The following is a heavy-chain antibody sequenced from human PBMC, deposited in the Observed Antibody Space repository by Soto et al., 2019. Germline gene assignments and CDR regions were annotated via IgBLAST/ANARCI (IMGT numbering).Heavy chain of an antibody. Sequence: QVQLVESGGGVVQPGRSLRLSCAASGFTFSSYGMHWARQGPGKGLEWVAVIWYDGSNKVYADSVKGRFTISKDNSKNTLYRQTNSLRAEDTAVYYCERELSGDYGALDTWGQGTMVTVSS. J-gene: IGHJ3*02. CDR2: IWYDGSNK. CDR3: ERELSGDYGALDT. D-gene: IGHD4-17*01. V-gene: IGHV3-33*01. CDR1: GFTFSSYG.